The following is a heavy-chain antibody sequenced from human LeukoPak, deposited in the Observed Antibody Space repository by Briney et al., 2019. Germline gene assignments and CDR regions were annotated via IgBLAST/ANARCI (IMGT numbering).Heavy chain of an antibody. V-gene: IGHV3-15*01. CDR2: IRSRADGGTA. CDR3: AKHIYGVVSIQQ. D-gene: IGHD3-3*01. CDR1: GFTLRDAW. Sequence: PGGSLRLSCAASGFTLRDAWMTWVRQAPGKGLEGVGRIRSRADGGTAEYATAVEGRFTISRDDSTNTLYLHMSNVKTEDTAVYYCAKHIYGVVSIQQWGQGTLVTVSS. J-gene: IGHJ1*01.